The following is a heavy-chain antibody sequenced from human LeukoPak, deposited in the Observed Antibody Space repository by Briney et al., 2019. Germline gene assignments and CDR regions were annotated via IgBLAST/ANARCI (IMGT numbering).Heavy chain of an antibody. J-gene: IGHJ4*02. V-gene: IGHV3-23*01. D-gene: IGHD7-27*01. CDR1: GFIFSSYV. CDR3: ARDPNWGSGY. Sequence: PGGSLRLSCVASGFIFSSYVMIWVRQAPGKGLEWVSIIGTSGGDIHYADSVKGRFSISRDNSKNTLSLQMNSLRVDDTAVYYCARDPNWGSGYWGQGTLVTVSS. CDR2: IGTSGGDI.